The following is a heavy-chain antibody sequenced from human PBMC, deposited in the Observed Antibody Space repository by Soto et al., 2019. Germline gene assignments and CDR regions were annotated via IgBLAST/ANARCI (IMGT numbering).Heavy chain of an antibody. Sequence: LGGSLRLSCAASGFTFSSYAMSCVRQAPGKGLEWVSAISGSGGSTYYADSVKGRFTISRDNSKNTLYLQMNSLRAEDTAVYYCANLAVAGQSFDYWGQGTLVTVSS. D-gene: IGHD6-19*01. CDR1: GFTFSSYA. J-gene: IGHJ4*02. CDR3: ANLAVAGQSFDY. CDR2: ISGSGGST. V-gene: IGHV3-23*01.